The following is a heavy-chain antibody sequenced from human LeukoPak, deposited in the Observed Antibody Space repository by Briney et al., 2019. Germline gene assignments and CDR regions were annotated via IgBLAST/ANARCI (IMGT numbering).Heavy chain of an antibody. D-gene: IGHD2-15*01. CDR2: ISGSGGST. J-gene: IGHJ5*02. V-gene: IGHV3-23*01. Sequence: GGSLRLSCAASGFTFSSYAMSWVRQAPWKGPEWVSAISGSGGSTYYADSVKGRFTISRDNSKNTLYLQMNSLRAEDTAVYYCAKDPIRYCSGGSCYGSSWFDPWGQGTLVTVSS. CDR1: GFTFSSYA. CDR3: AKDPIRYCSGGSCYGSSWFDP.